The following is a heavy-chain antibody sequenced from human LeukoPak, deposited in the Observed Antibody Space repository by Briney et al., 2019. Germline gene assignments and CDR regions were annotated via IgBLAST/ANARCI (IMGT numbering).Heavy chain of an antibody. D-gene: IGHD6-19*01. CDR3: AKTLGGGWCYDF. CDR1: GFTFSSFA. CDR2: VAGSGSGT. J-gene: IGHJ4*02. Sequence: GGSLRLSCAASGFTFSSFAMNWVRQGLGKGLEWVSVVAGSGSGTYYADSVKGRFTNSRDNSKNTLYLQMNSLRAEDTAIYYCAKTLGGGWCYDFWGQGILVTVSS. V-gene: IGHV3-23*01.